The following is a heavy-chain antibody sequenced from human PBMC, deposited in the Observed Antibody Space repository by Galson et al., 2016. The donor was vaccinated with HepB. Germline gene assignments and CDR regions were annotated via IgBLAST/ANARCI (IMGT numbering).Heavy chain of an antibody. Sequence: SLRLSCAASGFTVSGNYMSWVRQAPGKGLEWVSLIDSVANTYYADPVRGRFSISRDSSKSTLYLQMNSLRVEDTAVYYCARWETTVTSGGYDYWGQGTLVTVSS. CDR2: IDSVANT. V-gene: IGHV3-53*01. CDR3: ARWETTVTSGGYDY. D-gene: IGHD4-17*01. J-gene: IGHJ4*02. CDR1: GFTVSGNY.